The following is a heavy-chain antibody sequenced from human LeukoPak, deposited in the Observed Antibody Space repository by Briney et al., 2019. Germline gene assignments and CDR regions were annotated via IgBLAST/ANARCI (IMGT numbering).Heavy chain of an antibody. Sequence: ASVKVSCKASGYTFTSFYMHWVRQAPGQGLEWMGIINPSGGSTSHAQKFQGRVTMTRDTSTSTVYMELSSLRSEDTAVYYCARGKIQLWSGQGNAFDIWGQGTMVTVSS. J-gene: IGHJ3*02. D-gene: IGHD5-18*01. CDR2: INPSGGST. CDR1: GYTFTSFY. CDR3: ARGKIQLWSGQGNAFDI. V-gene: IGHV1-46*01.